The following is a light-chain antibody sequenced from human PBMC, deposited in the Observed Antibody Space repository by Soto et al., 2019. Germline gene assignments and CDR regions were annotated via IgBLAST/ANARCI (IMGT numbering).Light chain of an antibody. J-gene: IGLJ1*01. CDR1: SSDVGGYNY. CDR3: SSYTSSCTYV. CDR2: DVS. Sequence: QSALTQPASVSGYPGQSITISCSGTSSDVGGYNYVFWYQNHPGKAPKLMIYDVSNRPSWVSTRFSVSNSGNTASLTISALLADDLADYYCSSYTSSCTYVFGTGTKVTVL. V-gene: IGLV2-14*03.